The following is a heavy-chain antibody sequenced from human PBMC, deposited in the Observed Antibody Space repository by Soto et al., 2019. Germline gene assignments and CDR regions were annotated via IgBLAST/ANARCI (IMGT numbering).Heavy chain of an antibody. CDR3: ARGTQHYYDSSGYFPFDY. CDR1: GGSISSSSYY. Sequence: SETLSLTCTVSGGSISSSSYYWGWIRQPPGKGLEWIGSIYYSGSTYYNPSLKSRVTISVDTSKNQFSLKLSSVTAADTAVYYCARGTQHYYDSSGYFPFDYWGQGTLVTVSS. D-gene: IGHD3-22*01. CDR2: IYYSGST. J-gene: IGHJ4*02. V-gene: IGHV4-39*01.